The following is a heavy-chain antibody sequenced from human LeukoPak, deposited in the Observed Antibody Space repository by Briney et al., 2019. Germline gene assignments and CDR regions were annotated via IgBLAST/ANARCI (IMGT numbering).Heavy chain of an antibody. D-gene: IGHD3-10*01. CDR2: INHSGGT. Sequence: PSETLSLTCAVYGGSFSGYYWSWIRQPPGKGLEWIGEINHSGGTNYNPSLKSRATISVDTSKNHFSLKLSSVTAADTAVYYCARGGLQHYYGSGSHDYWGQGTLVTVSS. CDR1: GGSFSGYY. V-gene: IGHV4-34*01. J-gene: IGHJ4*02. CDR3: ARGGLQHYYGSGSHDY.